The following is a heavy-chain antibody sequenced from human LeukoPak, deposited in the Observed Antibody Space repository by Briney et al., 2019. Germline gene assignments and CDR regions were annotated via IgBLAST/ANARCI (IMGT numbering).Heavy chain of an antibody. Sequence: ASVKVSCKASGYTFTGYYMHWERQAPGQGLEWMGWINPNSGGTNYAQKFQGWVTMTTDTSISTAYMELSRLRSDDTAVYYCARGGYSTDYDLSTGSPADYWGQGTLVTVSS. CDR3: ARGGYSTDYDLSTGSPADY. D-gene: IGHD3-9*01. V-gene: IGHV1-2*04. J-gene: IGHJ4*02. CDR2: INPNSGGT. CDR1: GYTFTGYY.